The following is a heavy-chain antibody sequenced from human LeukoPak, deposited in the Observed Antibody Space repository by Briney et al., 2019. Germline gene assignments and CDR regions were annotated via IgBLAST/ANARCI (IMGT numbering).Heavy chain of an antibody. D-gene: IGHD5-12*01. V-gene: IGHV1-46*01. J-gene: IGHJ5*02. CDR3: ASFTLATNRGLET. CDR2: INPSGGST. Sequence: ASVKVSCKASGYTFTSYYMHWVRQAPGQGLEWMGIINPSGGSTSYAQKFQGRVTMTRDTSTSTVYMELSSLRSEDTAVYYCASFTLATNRGLETWGQGTLVTVSS. CDR1: GYTFTSYY.